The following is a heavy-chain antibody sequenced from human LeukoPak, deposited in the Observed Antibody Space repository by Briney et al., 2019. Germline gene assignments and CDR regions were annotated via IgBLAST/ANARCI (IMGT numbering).Heavy chain of an antibody. CDR2: IRYDGSNK. CDR3: AKPRRDSSGYYYVAFDI. Sequence: GGSLRLSCAASGFTFSSYGMHWVRQAPGKGLEWVVFIRYDGSNKYYADSVKGRFTISRDNSKNTLYLQMNSLRAEDTAVYYCAKPRRDSSGYYYVAFDIWGQGTMVTVSS. V-gene: IGHV3-30*02. D-gene: IGHD3-22*01. J-gene: IGHJ3*02. CDR1: GFTFSSYG.